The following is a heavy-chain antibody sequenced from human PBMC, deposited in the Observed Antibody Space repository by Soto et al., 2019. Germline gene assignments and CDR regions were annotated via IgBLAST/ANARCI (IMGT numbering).Heavy chain of an antibody. CDR1: GGSFSGYY. CDR2: INHSGST. D-gene: IGHD3-10*01. J-gene: IGHJ4*02. CDR3: ARRGGGIMVRGIFDY. Sequence: QVQLQQWGAGLLKPSETLSLTCAVYGGSFSGYYWSWIRQPPGKVLEWIGEINHSGSTNYNPSLKSRVHISVDTSKNQFSLKLSSVTDADTAVYYCARRGGGIMVRGIFDYWGQGTLVTVSS. V-gene: IGHV4-34*01.